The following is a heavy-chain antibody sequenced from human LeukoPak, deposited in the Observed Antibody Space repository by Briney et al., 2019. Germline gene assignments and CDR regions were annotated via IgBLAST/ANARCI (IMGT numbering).Heavy chain of an antibody. V-gene: IGHV1-46*01. CDR1: GYTFTGYY. J-gene: IGHJ4*02. CDR3: ARVHRPYYYDSSGYFY. D-gene: IGHD3-22*01. Sequence: ASVKVSCKASGYTFTGYYMHWVRQAPGQGLEWMGIINPSGGSTSYAQKFQGRVTMTRDTSTSTVYMELSSLRSEDTAVYYCARVHRPYYYDSSGYFYWGQGTLVTVSS. CDR2: INPSGGST.